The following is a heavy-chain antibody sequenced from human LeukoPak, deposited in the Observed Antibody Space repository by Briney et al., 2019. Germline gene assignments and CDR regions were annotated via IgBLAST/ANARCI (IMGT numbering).Heavy chain of an antibody. CDR1: GVSISSSYSY. Sequence: SETLSLTCTVSGVSISSSYSYWGWIRQPPGMGLEWIGCIYYTGNTYYNPSLKSRVTISVDTSKNQFSLKLSSVTAADTAVYYCARDYPDDDSSGYLPLDAFDIWGQGTMVTVSS. D-gene: IGHD3-22*01. J-gene: IGHJ3*02. CDR2: IYYTGNT. V-gene: IGHV4-39*01. CDR3: ARDYPDDDSSGYLPLDAFDI.